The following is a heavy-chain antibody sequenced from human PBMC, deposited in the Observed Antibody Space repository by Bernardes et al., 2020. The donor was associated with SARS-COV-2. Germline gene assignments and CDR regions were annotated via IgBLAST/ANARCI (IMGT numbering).Heavy chain of an antibody. CDR2: ITSDGDSP. D-gene: IGHD2-2*01. J-gene: IGHJ4*02. Sequence: GGSLRLSCVASGFTFNDYSMHWVRQTPGTGLEWVSFITSDGDSPYYGESVRGRFITSRDDSKNTLYLQMSSLRVEDSALYYCASRMPPDYWGQGTLVTVSS. CDR1: GFTFNDYS. V-gene: IGHV3-43*01. CDR3: ASRMPPDY.